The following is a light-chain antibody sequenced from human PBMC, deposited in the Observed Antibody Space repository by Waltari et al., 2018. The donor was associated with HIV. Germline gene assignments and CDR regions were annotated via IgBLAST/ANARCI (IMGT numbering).Light chain of an antibody. Sequence: DIVMTQSPNSLAVSLGERATINCKSSPSVLYSSDNKNYLAWYQQKPGQPPKLLIYWASTRESGVPDRFSGSGSGTDFTLTISSLQAEDVAVYYCQQYYITPVTFGQGTKVEIK. CDR1: PSVLYSSDNKNY. J-gene: IGKJ1*01. CDR3: QQYYITPVT. V-gene: IGKV4-1*01. CDR2: WAS.